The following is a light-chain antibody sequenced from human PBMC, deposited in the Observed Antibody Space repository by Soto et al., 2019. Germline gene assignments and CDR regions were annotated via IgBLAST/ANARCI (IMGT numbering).Light chain of an antibody. Sequence: EIGLTQSPATLSLPPGERATLSCRASQSVSSYLAWYQQKPGQAPRLLMSDASNRATGIPARFSGSGSGTDFTLTISSLEPEDFAVYYCQQRSNCPLTFGGGTKVEIK. CDR2: DAS. J-gene: IGKJ4*01. CDR1: QSVSSY. CDR3: QQRSNCPLT. V-gene: IGKV3-11*01.